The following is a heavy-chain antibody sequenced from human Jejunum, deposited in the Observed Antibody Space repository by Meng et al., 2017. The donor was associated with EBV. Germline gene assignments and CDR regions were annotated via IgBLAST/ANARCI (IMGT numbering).Heavy chain of an antibody. J-gene: IGHJ4*02. Sequence: QDQLVQSGAEVKKPGASVKVSCKASGYIFTNYGISWVRQAPGQGLVWMGWISPYNGNTDSAQKFQGRVTMTTDTSTNTAYMELRSLSSDDTAVYFCARDVLHYDFWSGYFDHWGQGTMVTVS. CDR3: ARDVLHYDFWSGYFDH. CDR2: ISPYNGNT. D-gene: IGHD3-3*01. CDR1: GYIFTNYG. V-gene: IGHV1-18*01.